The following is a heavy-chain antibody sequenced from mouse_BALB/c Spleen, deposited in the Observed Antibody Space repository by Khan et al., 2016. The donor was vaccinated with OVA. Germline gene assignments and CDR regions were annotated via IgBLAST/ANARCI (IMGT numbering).Heavy chain of an antibody. CDR2: IDPANGDT. Sequence: VQLQQSGAELVKPGASVKLSCTASGFNIKDTYIHWVKQRPEQGLEWIGRIDPANGDTKCDPKFQGKAHLKADTSSTTAYLQLSSLTSEDTAVYYCVRFFSHLYGSGWFAYWGQGTLVTVSA. V-gene: IGHV14-3*02. CDR3: VRFFSHLYGSGWFAY. D-gene: IGHD1-1*01. J-gene: IGHJ3*01. CDR1: GFNIKDTY.